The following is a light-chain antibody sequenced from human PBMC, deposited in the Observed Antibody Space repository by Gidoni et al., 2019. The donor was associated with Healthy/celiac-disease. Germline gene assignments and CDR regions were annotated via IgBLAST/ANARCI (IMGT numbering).Light chain of an antibody. J-gene: IGLJ3*02. V-gene: IGLV1-40*01. Sequence: HSVLTPPPSVSRAPTQLVTISYTGSSSNIGAGYDVHWYQQLPGTAPKPLIYGNSNRPSGVPDRCSGSKSGTSASLAITGLQAEDEADYYCQSYDSSLSGGVFGGGTKLTVL. CDR3: QSYDSSLSGGV. CDR1: SSNIGAGYD. CDR2: GNS.